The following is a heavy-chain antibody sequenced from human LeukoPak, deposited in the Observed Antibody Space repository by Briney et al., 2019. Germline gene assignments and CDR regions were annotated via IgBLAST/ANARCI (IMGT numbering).Heavy chain of an antibody. CDR3: ARSIVGTPYYFDY. D-gene: IGHD1-26*01. Sequence: GGSLRLSCAASGFTFSSYWMHWVRQAPGKGLVWVSRINSDGSSTSYADSVKGRFTISRDNAKNTLYLQMNSLRAEDTAVYYCARSIVGTPYYFDYWGQGTLVTVSS. CDR2: INSDGSST. J-gene: IGHJ4*02. CDR1: GFTFSSYW. V-gene: IGHV3-74*01.